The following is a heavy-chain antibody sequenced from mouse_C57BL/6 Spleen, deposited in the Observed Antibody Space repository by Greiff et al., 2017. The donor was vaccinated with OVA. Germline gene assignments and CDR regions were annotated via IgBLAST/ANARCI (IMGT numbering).Heavy chain of an antibody. Sequence: EVQLQQSGPELVKPGASVKISCKASGYSFTDYNMNWVKQSNGKSLEWIGVINPNYGTTSYNQKFKGKATLTVDQSSSTAYMQLNSLTSEDSAVYYCAREEGGDYYYGSSGYFDYWGQGTTLTVSS. CDR2: INPNYGTT. CDR1: GYSFTDYN. D-gene: IGHD1-1*01. V-gene: IGHV1-39*01. CDR3: AREEGGDYYYGSSGYFDY. J-gene: IGHJ2*01.